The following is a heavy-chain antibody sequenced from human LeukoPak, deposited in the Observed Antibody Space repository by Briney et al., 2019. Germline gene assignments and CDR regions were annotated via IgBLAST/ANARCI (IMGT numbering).Heavy chain of an antibody. D-gene: IGHD6-19*01. CDR1: GFSFSSYN. CDR3: ARTIAVALFDY. V-gene: IGHV3-21*01. J-gene: IGHJ4*02. Sequence: GGSLRLSCAASGFSFSSYNMNWVRQAPGKGLEWVSSITSSSTYTFYADSVKGRFTISRDNSKNTLYLQMNSLRAEDTAVYYCARTIAVALFDYWGQGTLVTVSS. CDR2: ITSSSTYT.